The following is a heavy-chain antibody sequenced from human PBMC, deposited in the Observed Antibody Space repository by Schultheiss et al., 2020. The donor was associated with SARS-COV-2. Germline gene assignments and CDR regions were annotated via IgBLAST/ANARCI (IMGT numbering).Heavy chain of an antibody. CDR2: IDPSDSYT. J-gene: IGHJ3*02. D-gene: IGHD3-3*02. Sequence: GESLKISCKGSGYSFTSYWISWVRQMPGKGLEWMGRIDPSDSYTNYSPSFQGHVTISADKSISTAYLQWSSLKASDTAMYYCARLLTILEWLPSGAFDIWGQGTMVTVSS. CDR1: GYSFTSYW. V-gene: IGHV5-10-1*01. CDR3: ARLLTILEWLPSGAFDI.